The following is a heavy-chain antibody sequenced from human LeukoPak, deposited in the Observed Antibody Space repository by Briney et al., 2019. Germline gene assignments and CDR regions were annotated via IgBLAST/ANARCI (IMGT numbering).Heavy chain of an antibody. CDR3: AREGSASGSPFDY. D-gene: IGHD1-26*01. V-gene: IGHV3-30*02. J-gene: IGHJ4*02. Sequence: GGSLRLSCAASGFTFSDYSMHWVRQAPGKGLNWVAFVRYDGNNKYYADSVKGRFTISRDNAKNSLYLQMNSLRAEDTAVYYCAREGSASGSPFDYWGQGTLVTVSS. CDR1: GFTFSDYS. CDR2: VRYDGNNK.